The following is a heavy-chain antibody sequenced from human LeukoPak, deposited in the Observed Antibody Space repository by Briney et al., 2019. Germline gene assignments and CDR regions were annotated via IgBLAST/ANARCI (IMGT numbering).Heavy chain of an antibody. CDR2: ISSSSSYI. Sequence: PGGSLRLSCAASGFTFSSYSMNWVRQAPGKGLEWVSSISSSSSYIYYADSVKGRFTISRDNAKNSLYLQMNSLRAEDTAVYYCARVPAYCGGDCYPFDYWGQGTLVTVSS. CDR1: GFTFSSYS. D-gene: IGHD2-21*02. V-gene: IGHV3-21*01. J-gene: IGHJ4*02. CDR3: ARVPAYCGGDCYPFDY.